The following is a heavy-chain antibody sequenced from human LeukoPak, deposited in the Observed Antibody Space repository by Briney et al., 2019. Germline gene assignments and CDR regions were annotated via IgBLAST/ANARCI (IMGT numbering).Heavy chain of an antibody. Sequence: ASVKVSCKASGGTFSSYAISWVRQAPGQGLEWMGGIIPIFGTANYAQKFQGRVTITADKSTSTAYMELSSLRSEDTAVYYCARVGGNDYGYAFDIWGQGTMVTVSS. D-gene: IGHD4-17*01. CDR3: ARVGGNDYGYAFDI. V-gene: IGHV1-69*06. J-gene: IGHJ3*02. CDR2: IIPIFGTA. CDR1: GGTFSSYA.